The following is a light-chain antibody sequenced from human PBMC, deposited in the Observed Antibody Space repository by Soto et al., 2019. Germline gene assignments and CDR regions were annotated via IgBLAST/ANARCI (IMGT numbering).Light chain of an antibody. J-gene: IGKJ1*01. CDR2: SAS. Sequence: EIVMTQSPATLSVSPGGRATLSCRASQSISDTLAWYQQKPGQAPRLLIYSASRRATGFPGRFSGSGSGTDFTLTISSLQSEDLAVYYCQQRGNWPRTWAFGQGTKVEV. CDR1: QSISDT. V-gene: IGKV3-15*01. CDR3: QQRGNWPRTWA.